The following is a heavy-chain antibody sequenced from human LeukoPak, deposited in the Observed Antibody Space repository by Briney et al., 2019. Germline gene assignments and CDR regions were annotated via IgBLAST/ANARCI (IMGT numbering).Heavy chain of an antibody. CDR1: GGTFSSYA. V-gene: IGHV1-69*01. J-gene: IGHJ6*02. CDR3: ARNMVGMTTPLYGMDV. Sequence: SVTVSCKASGGTFSSYAISWVRQAPGQGLEWMGGIIPIFGTANYAQKFQGRVTITADESTSTAYMELSSLRSEDTAVYYCARNMVGMTTPLYGMDVWGQGTTVTVSS. D-gene: IGHD1-14*01. CDR2: IIPIFGTA.